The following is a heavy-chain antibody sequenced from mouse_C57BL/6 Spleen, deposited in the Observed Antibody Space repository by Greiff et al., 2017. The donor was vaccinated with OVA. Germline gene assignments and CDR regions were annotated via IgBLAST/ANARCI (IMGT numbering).Heavy chain of an antibody. D-gene: IGHD4-1*01. CDR1: GFTFSSYA. CDR2: ISDGGSYT. V-gene: IGHV5-4*01. J-gene: IGHJ4*01. Sequence: EVQLVESGGGLVKPGGSLKLSCAASGFTFSSYAMSWVRQTPEKRLEWVATISDGGSYTYYPDNVKGRFTISRDNAKNNLYLQMSHLKSEDTAMYYCARGDPSLGYYAMDYWGQGTSVTVSS. CDR3: ARGDPSLGYYAMDY.